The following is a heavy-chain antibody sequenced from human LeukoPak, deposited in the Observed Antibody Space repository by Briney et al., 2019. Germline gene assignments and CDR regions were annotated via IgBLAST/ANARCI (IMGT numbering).Heavy chain of an antibody. Sequence: GGSLRLSCAASGFTFSSYAMSWVRQAPGKGLEWVSTISGSGGSTYYADSVKGRFTISRDNSKNTLYLQMNSLRAEDTAVYYCAKDFVVVPAALNWFDPWGQGTLVTVSS. CDR2: ISGSGGST. CDR3: AKDFVVVPAALNWFDP. CDR1: GFTFSSYA. J-gene: IGHJ5*02. V-gene: IGHV3-23*01. D-gene: IGHD2-2*01.